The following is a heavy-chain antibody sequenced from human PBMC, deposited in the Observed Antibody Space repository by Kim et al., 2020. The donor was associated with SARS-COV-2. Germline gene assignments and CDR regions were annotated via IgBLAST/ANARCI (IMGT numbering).Heavy chain of an antibody. CDR3: AGEATFDTWFDP. D-gene: IGHD1-26*01. J-gene: IGHJ5*02. V-gene: IGHV1-46*01. Sequence: ATYAQKVKGRVTVTRDASTRTVYLELSSLTFEDTAVYFCAGEATFDTWFDPWGQGTLVTVSS. CDR2: A.